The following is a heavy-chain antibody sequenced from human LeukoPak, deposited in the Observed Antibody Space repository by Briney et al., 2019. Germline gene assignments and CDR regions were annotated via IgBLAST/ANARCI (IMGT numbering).Heavy chain of an antibody. CDR1: GFTYSGYA. V-gene: IGHV3-30*04. D-gene: IGHD3-22*01. CDR3: ARSITMIVVVVSAFDI. CDR2: ISYDGSNK. Sequence: GGSLRLSCAASGFTYSGYAMHWVRQAPGKGLEWVAVISYDGSNKYYADSVKGRFTISRDNSKNTLYLQMNSLRAEDTAVYYCARSITMIVVVVSAFDIWGQGTMVTVSS. J-gene: IGHJ3*02.